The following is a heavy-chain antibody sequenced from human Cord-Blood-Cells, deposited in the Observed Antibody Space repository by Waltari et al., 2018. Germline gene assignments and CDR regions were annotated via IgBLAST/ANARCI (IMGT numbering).Heavy chain of an antibody. D-gene: IGHD3-3*01. J-gene: IGHJ3*02. CDR3: ARGRLRFLAWFDAFDI. Sequence: QVQLVQSGAEVKKPGASVKVSCKASGYTFTSYDIHWVRQATGQGLGWMGWMNPNSGNTVDAQKFQVRGTMTRNTSISTAYMELSSLISEDTAVYYCARGRLRFLAWFDAFDIWGQGTMVTVSS. CDR2: MNPNSGNT. CDR1: GYTFTSYD. V-gene: IGHV1-8*02.